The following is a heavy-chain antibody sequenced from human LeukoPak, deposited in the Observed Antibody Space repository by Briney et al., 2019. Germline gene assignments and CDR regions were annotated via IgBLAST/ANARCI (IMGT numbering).Heavy chain of an antibody. CDR1: GVSFSGYY. J-gene: IGHJ4*02. V-gene: IGHV4-34*01. CDR3: ARGPRPFHY. CDR2: INHSGST. Sequence: SETLSLTCAVYGVSFSGYYWSWIRQPPGKGLEWIGEINHSGSTNYNPSLTSRVTISVDTSKNQFSRKLSSVTAADTAVYYCARGPRPFHYWGQGTLVTVSS.